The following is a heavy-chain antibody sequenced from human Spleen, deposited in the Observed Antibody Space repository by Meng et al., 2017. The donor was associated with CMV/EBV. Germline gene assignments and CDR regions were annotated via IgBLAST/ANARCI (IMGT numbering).Heavy chain of an antibody. J-gene: IGHJ5*02. D-gene: IGHD4-17*01. CDR1: GGSISSGDYY. Sequence: VQLQEPGPGLVQPSQPLSLTCTVSGGSISSGDYYWSWIRQHPGKGLEWIGYIYYSGSTYYNPSLRSRVAISIDTSKNQFSLKLTSVTAADTAVYFCARTNYGDYNWFDPWGQGTLVTVSS. CDR2: IYYSGST. CDR3: ARTNYGDYNWFDP. V-gene: IGHV4-31*03.